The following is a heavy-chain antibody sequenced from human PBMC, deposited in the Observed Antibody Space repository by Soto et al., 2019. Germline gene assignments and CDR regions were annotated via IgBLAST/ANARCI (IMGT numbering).Heavy chain of an antibody. J-gene: IGHJ4*02. CDR3: ARGGDGFDVFDF. CDR2: ISTDTGET. CDR1: GYTFTNVG. Sequence: QVRLMQSGSDVKRPGASVKVSCKASGYTFTNVGMNWVRQAPGQGLEWIGWISTDTGETNYAQKFQGRVTITTDTSTSTAYMDMRNLISNDTAVYYCARGGDGFDVFDFWGQGTLDIVSS. D-gene: IGHD3-10*01. V-gene: IGHV1-18*01.